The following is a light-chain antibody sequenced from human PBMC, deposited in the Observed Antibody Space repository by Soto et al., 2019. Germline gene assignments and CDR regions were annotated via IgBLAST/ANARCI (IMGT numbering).Light chain of an antibody. CDR3: QQYNSYPYT. Sequence: DIQMTQSPSTLSASVGHRVTITCRASQSISSWLAWYQQKPGKAPKLLIYDASSLESGVPSRFRGSGSGTEFTLPISSLQPDDFATYYCQQYNSYPYTFDQGTKLEIK. CDR1: QSISSW. V-gene: IGKV1-5*01. J-gene: IGKJ2*01. CDR2: DAS.